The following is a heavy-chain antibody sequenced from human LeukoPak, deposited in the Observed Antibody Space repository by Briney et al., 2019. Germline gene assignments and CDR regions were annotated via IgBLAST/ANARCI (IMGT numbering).Heavy chain of an antibody. J-gene: IGHJ4*02. Sequence: SETLSLTCTVSGGSISSSSYYWGWIRQPPGKGLEWIGSIYHSGSTNDNPSLKSRVTTSVDTSKNQFSLKLSSVTAADTAVYYCARRGYYYDSSHYYYFDYWGQGTLVTVSS. CDR2: IYHSGST. V-gene: IGHV4-61*05. D-gene: IGHD3-22*01. CDR3: ARRGYYYDSSHYYYFDY. CDR1: GGSISSSSYY.